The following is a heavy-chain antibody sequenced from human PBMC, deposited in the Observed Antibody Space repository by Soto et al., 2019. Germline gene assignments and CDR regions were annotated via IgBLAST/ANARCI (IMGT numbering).Heavy chain of an antibody. D-gene: IGHD2-2*01. CDR3: AGEKLTAIYAENWFDP. CDR1: GGSISGYY. CDR2: IYYSGST. V-gene: IGHV4-59*01. Sequence: KPSESLSLTCTVSGGSISGYYWSWIRQPPGKGLEWIGYIYYSGSTNYNPFLKSRVTISVDTSKNQFSLKLSSVTAADTAVYYCAGEKLTAIYAENWFDPWGQGTLVNVSS. J-gene: IGHJ5*02.